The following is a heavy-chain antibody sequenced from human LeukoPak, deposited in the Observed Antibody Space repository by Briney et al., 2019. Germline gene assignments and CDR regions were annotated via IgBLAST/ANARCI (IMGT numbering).Heavy chain of an antibody. CDR3: ARGGSPMAY. V-gene: IGHV3-21*01. Sequence: GGSLRPSCAASGFTFSSNTMNWVRQAPGKGLEWVSSISSSSSSIDYADSVKGRFTISRDNAKNSLYLQMNSLRPEDTAVYYCARGGSPMAYWGQGTLVTVSS. D-gene: IGHD3-10*01. CDR2: ISSSSSSI. CDR1: GFTFSSNT. J-gene: IGHJ4*02.